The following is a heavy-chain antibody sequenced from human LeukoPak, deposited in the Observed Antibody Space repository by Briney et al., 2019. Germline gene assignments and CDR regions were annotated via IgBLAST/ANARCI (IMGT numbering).Heavy chain of an antibody. D-gene: IGHD1-26*01. V-gene: IGHV4-39*07. J-gene: IGHJ3*02. CDR2: IYYSGSA. CDR1: GGSINSANYH. CDR3: ARDSVGGTGHDAFDI. Sequence: SETLSLTCTVTGGSINSANYHWGWIRQPPGKGLEWIGSIYYSGSAYYSSSLKSRVTILVDTSKNQFSLKLSSVTAADTAVYYCARDSVGGTGHDAFDIWGQGTMATVSS.